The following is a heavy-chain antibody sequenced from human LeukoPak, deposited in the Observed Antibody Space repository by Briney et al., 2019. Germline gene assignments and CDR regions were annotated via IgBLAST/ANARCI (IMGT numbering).Heavy chain of an antibody. V-gene: IGHV1-69*01. J-gene: IGHJ4*02. CDR2: IIPIFGTA. D-gene: IGHD6-13*01. CDR1: GGTFSSYA. Sequence: GSSVKVSCKASGGTFSSYAISWVRQAPGQGLEWMGGIIPIFGTANYAQKFQGRVTITADESTSTAYMELSSLRSEDTAVYYCARALLGEAAAPSFDYWGQGTLVTVSS. CDR3: ARALLGEAAAPSFDY.